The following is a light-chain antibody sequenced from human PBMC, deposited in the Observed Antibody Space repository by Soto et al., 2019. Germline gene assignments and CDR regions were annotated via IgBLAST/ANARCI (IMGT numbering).Light chain of an antibody. CDR2: DAS. J-gene: IGKJ4*01. CDR3: QQRSNWPSLT. Sequence: EIVLIQSPATLSLSPGARATLSCRASQSVGSYLAWYQHQPGQAPRLLISDASNRATGIPARFSGSGSETDFTLTISSLEPEDSAVYYCQQRSNWPSLTFGGGTKVDIK. V-gene: IGKV3-11*01. CDR1: QSVGSY.